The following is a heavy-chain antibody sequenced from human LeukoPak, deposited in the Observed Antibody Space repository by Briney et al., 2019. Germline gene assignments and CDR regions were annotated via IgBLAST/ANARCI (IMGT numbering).Heavy chain of an antibody. CDR2: IYHSGST. D-gene: IGHD3-10*01. V-gene: IGHV4-4*02. Sequence: PSGTLSLTCAVSGGSISSSNWWGWVRQPPGKGLEWIGEIYHSGSTNYNPSLKSRVTISVDKSKNQFSLKLSSVTAADTAVYYCANYYYGSGSSYFGYWGQGTLVTVSS. CDR1: GGSISSSNW. J-gene: IGHJ4*02. CDR3: ANYYYGSGSSYFGY.